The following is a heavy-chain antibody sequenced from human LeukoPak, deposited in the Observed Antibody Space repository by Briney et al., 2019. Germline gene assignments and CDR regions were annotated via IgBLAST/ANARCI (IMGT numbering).Heavy chain of an antibody. V-gene: IGHV4-34*01. J-gene: IGHJ4*02. D-gene: IGHD2-21*01. CDR3: AREGGGDTGFLP. Sequence: RPSETLSLTCAVYGASFRNYYWSWIRQTPGKGLEWIGEINHSGSTNYNPSLKSRVTISVDTSKNQFSLKLSSVTAADTAVYYCAREGGGDTGFLPWGQGTLVTVSS. CDR2: INHSGST. CDR1: GASFRNYY.